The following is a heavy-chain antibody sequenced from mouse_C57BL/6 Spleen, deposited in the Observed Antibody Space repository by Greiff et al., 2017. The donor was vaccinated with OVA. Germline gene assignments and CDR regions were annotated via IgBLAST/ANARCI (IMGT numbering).Heavy chain of an antibody. CDR1: GYTFTSYW. D-gene: IGHD2-2*01. V-gene: IGHV1-61*01. CDR3: ARLDYGYLFDY. CDR2: IYPSDSET. Sequence: QVQLQQPGAELVRPGSSVKLSCKASGYTFTSYWMDWVKQRPGQGLEWIGNIYPSDSETHYNQKFKDKATLTVDKSSSTAYMQLSSLTSEDSAVYYCARLDYGYLFDYWGQGTTLKVSS. J-gene: IGHJ2*01.